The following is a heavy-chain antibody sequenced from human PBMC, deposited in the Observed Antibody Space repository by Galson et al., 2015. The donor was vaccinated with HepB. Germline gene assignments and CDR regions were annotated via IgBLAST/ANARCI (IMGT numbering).Heavy chain of an antibody. D-gene: IGHD6-13*01. J-gene: IGHJ5*02. CDR3: AGSGYSSSWSSDNWFDP. CDR1: GYTFTSYY. CDR2: INPSGGST. V-gene: IGHV1-46*03. Sequence: SVKVSCKASGYTFTSYYMHWVRQAPGQGLEWMGIINPSGGSTSYAQKFQGRVTMTRDTSTSTVYMELSSLRSEDTAVYYCAGSGYSSSWSSDNWFDPWGQGTLVTVSS.